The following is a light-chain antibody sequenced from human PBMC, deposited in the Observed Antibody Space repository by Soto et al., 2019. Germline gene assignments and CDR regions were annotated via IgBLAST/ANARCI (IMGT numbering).Light chain of an antibody. CDR1: QSVGSN. J-gene: IGKJ5*01. CDR3: QQYTNWPPIT. V-gene: IGKV3-15*01. CDR2: GSS. Sequence: EILLTQSPATLPVSPVERATLSFRASQSVGSNLAWFQQKPGQAPRLLIYGSSTRATGVPARFSGSGSGADFTLTISNLQSEDFAVYYCQQYTNWPPITFGQGTRLEI.